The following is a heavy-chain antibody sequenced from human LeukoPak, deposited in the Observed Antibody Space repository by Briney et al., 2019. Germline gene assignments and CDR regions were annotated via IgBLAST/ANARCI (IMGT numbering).Heavy chain of an antibody. Sequence: GGSLRLSCAASGFTFSSYAMSWVRQAPGKGLEWVSAISGSGGSTYYADSVKGRFTISRDNSKHTLYLQMNSLRAEDTAVYYCAKVWDYYDSSGYYRDYWGQGTLVTVSS. CDR2: ISGSGGST. CDR3: AKVWDYYDSSGYYRDY. D-gene: IGHD3-22*01. V-gene: IGHV3-23*01. CDR1: GFTFSSYA. J-gene: IGHJ4*02.